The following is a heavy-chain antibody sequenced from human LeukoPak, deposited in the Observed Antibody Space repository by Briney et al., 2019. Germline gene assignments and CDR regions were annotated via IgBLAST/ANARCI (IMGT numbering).Heavy chain of an antibody. CDR1: GFTFSSYR. CDR3: AREDPRGELLLTNWFDP. D-gene: IGHD3-10*01. V-gene: IGHV3-21*01. J-gene: IGHJ5*02. CDR2: INSSSSYI. Sequence: GGSLRLSCASSGFTFSSYRMNWVRQAPGKGLDWVSSINSSSSYIYYADSVKGRFTISRDNAKNSLYLQMNSLRAEDTAVYYCAREDPRGELLLTNWFDPWGQGTLVTVSS.